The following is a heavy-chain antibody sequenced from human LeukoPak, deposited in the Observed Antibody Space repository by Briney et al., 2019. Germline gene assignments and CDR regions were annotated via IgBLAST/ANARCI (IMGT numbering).Heavy chain of an antibody. J-gene: IGHJ3*02. CDR3: ARKIRWGDAFDI. CDR2: INSDGSST. Sequence: GGSLRLSCAASGFTFSSYWMHWVRQAPGKGLVWVSRINSDGSSTSYADSVKGRFTISRDNAKNSLYLQMKSLRVEDTAVYYCARKIRWGDAFDIWGQGTMVTVSS. D-gene: IGHD1-26*01. CDR1: GFTFSSYW. V-gene: IGHV3-74*01.